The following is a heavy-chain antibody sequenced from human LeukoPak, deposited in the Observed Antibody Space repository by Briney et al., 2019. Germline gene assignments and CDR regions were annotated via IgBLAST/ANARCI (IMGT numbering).Heavy chain of an antibody. Sequence: GASVKVSCKASGYTFTSYYMHWVRQAPGQGLEWMGIINPSGGSTSYAQKFQGRVTMTRDTSTSTAYMELRSLRSDDTAVYYCARANRPMIVAPSGWFDPWGQGTLVTVSS. D-gene: IGHD3-22*01. CDR2: INPSGGST. CDR3: ARANRPMIVAPSGWFDP. J-gene: IGHJ5*02. CDR1: GYTFTSYY. V-gene: IGHV1-46*01.